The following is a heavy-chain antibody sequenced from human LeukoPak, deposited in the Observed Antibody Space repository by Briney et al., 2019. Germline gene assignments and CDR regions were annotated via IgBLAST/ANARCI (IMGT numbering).Heavy chain of an antibody. D-gene: IGHD3-3*01. CDR2: INWNGGST. CDR1: GFTFDDYG. V-gene: IGHV3-20*04. CDR3: ARAGGQEEYYDFWSGTFDY. J-gene: IGHJ4*02. Sequence: PPGGSLRLSCAASGFTFDDYGMSWVRQAPGKGLEWVSGINWNGGSTGYADSVKGRFTISRDNAKNSLYLQMNSLRAEDTALYYCARAGGQEEYYDFWSGTFDYWGQGTLVTVSS.